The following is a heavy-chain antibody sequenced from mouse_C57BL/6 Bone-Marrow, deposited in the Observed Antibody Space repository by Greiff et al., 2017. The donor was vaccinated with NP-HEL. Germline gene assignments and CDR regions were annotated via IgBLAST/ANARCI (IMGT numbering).Heavy chain of an antibody. CDR1: GFTFSSYA. Sequence: EVQRVESGEGLVKPGGSLKLSCAASGFTFSSYAMSWVRQTPEKRLEWVAYISSGGDYIYYADTVKGRFTISRDNARNTLYLQMSSLKSEDTAMYYCTRDYYGSSYCYAMDYWGQGTSVTVSS. CDR2: ISSGGDYI. V-gene: IGHV5-9-1*02. D-gene: IGHD1-1*01. CDR3: TRDYYGSSYCYAMDY. J-gene: IGHJ4*01.